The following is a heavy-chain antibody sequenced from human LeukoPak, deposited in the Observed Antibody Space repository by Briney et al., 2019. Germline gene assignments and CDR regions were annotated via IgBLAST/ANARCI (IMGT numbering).Heavy chain of an antibody. Sequence: PSETLSLTCSVSGVSISSSNSYWGWIRQPPGKGLEWIGSIYYTGNTYYNASLKSRVTISIDTSKNQFSLKLSSVTAADTAVYYCARDHGPDYYYYMDVWGEGTTVTVSS. D-gene: IGHD3/OR15-3a*01. V-gene: IGHV4-39*02. CDR3: ARDHGPDYYYYMDV. CDR1: GVSISSSNSY. CDR2: IYYTGNT. J-gene: IGHJ6*03.